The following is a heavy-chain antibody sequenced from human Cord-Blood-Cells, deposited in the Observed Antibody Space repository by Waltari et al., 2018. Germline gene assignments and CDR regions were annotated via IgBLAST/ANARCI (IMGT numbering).Heavy chain of an antibody. Sequence: EVQLVESGGGLVQPGRSLRLSCAASGFTFDDYAMHWVRLAPGKGREWVSGISWNSGSIGYADSVKGRFTISRDNAKNSLYLQMNSLRAEDTALYYCAKSHSGYSGSYYRYAFDIWGQGTMVTVSS. V-gene: IGHV3-9*01. CDR2: ISWNSGSI. D-gene: IGHD1-26*01. CDR3: AKSHSGYSGSYYRYAFDI. J-gene: IGHJ3*02. CDR1: GFTFDDYA.